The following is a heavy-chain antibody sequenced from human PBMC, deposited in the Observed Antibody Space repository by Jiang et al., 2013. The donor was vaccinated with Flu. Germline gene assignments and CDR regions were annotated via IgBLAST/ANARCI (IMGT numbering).Heavy chain of an antibody. D-gene: IGHD6-19*01. CDR1: GGSFSGYY. CDR2: INHSGST. J-gene: IGHJ4*02. Sequence: LLKPSETLSLTCAVYGGSFSGYYWSWIRQPPGKGLEWIGEINHSGSTNYNPSLKSRVTISVDTSKNQFSLKLSSVTAADTAVYYCARGRDQIESVADGGDYWGQGTLVTVSS. CDR3: ARGRDQIESVADGGDY. V-gene: IGHV4-34*01.